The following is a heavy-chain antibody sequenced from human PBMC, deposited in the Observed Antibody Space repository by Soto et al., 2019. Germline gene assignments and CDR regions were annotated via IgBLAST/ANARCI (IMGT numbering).Heavy chain of an antibody. J-gene: IGHJ3*01. D-gene: IGHD5-18*01. V-gene: IGHV3-33*01. CDR2: TWYDGSNK. CDR1: GFNFSSYG. CDR3: ARKNTTLVGNAFDV. Sequence: QVQLVESGGGVVQPGRSLRLSCGASGFNFSSYGMHWVRQAPGKGLEWVAVTWYDGSNKYYADSVKGRFTISRDNSKNTLYLQMNSLRAEDTAVYYCARKNTTLVGNAFDVWGQGTRVTVSS.